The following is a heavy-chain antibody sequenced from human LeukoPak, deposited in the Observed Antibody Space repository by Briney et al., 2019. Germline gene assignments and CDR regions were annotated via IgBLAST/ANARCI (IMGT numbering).Heavy chain of an antibody. V-gene: IGHV3-23*01. CDR2: ISGSGAST. Sequence: SGGSLRLPCAASGFTFSSFAMSWVRQAPGKGLEWVSGISGSGASTYYADSVKGRFTISRDNSQNTLYLQMNSLRAEDTAIYYCAKARAGDITAAFNYWGQGTLVTVSS. J-gene: IGHJ4*02. CDR3: AKARAGDITAAFNY. D-gene: IGHD6-13*01. CDR1: GFTFSSFA.